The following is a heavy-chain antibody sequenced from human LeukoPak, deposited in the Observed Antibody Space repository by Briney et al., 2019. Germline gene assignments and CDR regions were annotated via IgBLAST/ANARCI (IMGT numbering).Heavy chain of an antibody. Sequence: SETLSLTCTVSGGSISSYYWSWIRQPPGKGLEWIGYIYYSGSTNYNPSLKSRVTISVDTSKNQSSLKLGSVTAADTAVYYCARHYDSSGYWYYFDYWGQGILVTVSS. CDR1: GGSISSYY. CDR2: IYYSGST. J-gene: IGHJ4*02. V-gene: IGHV4-59*08. CDR3: ARHYDSSGYWYYFDY. D-gene: IGHD3-22*01.